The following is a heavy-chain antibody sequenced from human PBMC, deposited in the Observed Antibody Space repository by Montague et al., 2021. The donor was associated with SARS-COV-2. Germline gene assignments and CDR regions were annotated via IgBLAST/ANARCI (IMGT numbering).Heavy chain of an antibody. Sequence: SLRLSCAASGFTFSTYTMHWVRQAPGKGLEWVALISDDGRNKYYSDPVKGLFSISRDNSKNTLSLQMNSLRAEDTAVYYCARDRNYDRPYAMDVWGQGTTVTVSS. CDR1: GFTFSTYT. CDR2: ISDDGRNK. D-gene: IGHD3-22*01. V-gene: IGHV3-30*04. J-gene: IGHJ6*02. CDR3: ARDRNYDRPYAMDV.